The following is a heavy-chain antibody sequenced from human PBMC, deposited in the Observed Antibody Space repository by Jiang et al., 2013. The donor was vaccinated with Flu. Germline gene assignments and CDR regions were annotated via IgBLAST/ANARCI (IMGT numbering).Heavy chain of an antibody. CDR2: IYPGDSDT. Sequence: GAEVKKPGESLKISCKGSGYSFTDYWIGWVRQQPGNGLEWMGLIYPGDSDTKYNPSFRGQVTISADKSINTAYLQWSSLEASDTAMYYCARVGRDFWSGTDYWGQGTLVTVSS. CDR3: ARVGRDFWSGTDY. CDR1: GYSFTDYW. V-gene: IGHV5-51*03. D-gene: IGHD3-3*01. J-gene: IGHJ4*02.